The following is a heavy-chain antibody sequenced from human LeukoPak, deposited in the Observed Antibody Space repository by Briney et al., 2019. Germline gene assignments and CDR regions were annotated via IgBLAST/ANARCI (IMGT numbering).Heavy chain of an antibody. CDR3: ARDATLLWFGETLGGNFDY. CDR2: IIPIFDTA. J-gene: IGHJ4*02. CDR1: GYTLTKLS. Sequence: VASVKVSCKVSGYTLTKLSMHWVRQAPGQGLEWMGGIIPIFDTAHYAQKFQGRVTITADESTSTAYMELSSLRSEDTAVYYCARDATLLWFGETLGGNFDYWGQGTLVTVSS. D-gene: IGHD3-10*01. V-gene: IGHV1-69*13.